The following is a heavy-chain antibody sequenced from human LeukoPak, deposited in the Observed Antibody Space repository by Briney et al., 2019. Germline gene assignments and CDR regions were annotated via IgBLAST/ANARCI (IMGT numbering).Heavy chain of an antibody. V-gene: IGHV4-39*07. CDR3: ARDGDYYDSSGYAFDY. CDR2: IYYSGST. CDR1: GGSISSSSYY. J-gene: IGHJ4*02. D-gene: IGHD3-22*01. Sequence: KPSETLSLTCTVSGGSISSSSYYWGWIRQPPGKGLEWIGSIYYSGSTYYNPSLKSRVTISVDTSKNQFSLKLSSVTAADTAVYYCARDGDYYDSSGYAFDYWGQGTLVTVSS.